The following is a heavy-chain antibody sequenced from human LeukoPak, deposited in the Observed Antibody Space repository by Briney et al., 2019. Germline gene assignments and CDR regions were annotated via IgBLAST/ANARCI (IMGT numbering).Heavy chain of an antibody. CDR3: ARDRYYYGSGSLSWFDP. Sequence: SETLSLTCTVSGGSISSSSYYWGWIRQPPGKGLEWTGSIYYSGSTYYNPSLKSRVTISVDMSKNQFSLKLSSVTAADTAVYYCARDRYYYGSGSLSWFDPWGQGTLVIVSS. V-gene: IGHV4-39*07. J-gene: IGHJ5*02. D-gene: IGHD3-10*01. CDR2: IYYSGST. CDR1: GGSISSSSYY.